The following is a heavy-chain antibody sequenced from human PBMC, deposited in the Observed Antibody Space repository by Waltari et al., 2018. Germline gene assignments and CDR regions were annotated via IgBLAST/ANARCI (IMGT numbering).Heavy chain of an antibody. J-gene: IGHJ2*01. V-gene: IGHV3-74*01. CDR3: ARGARRTTVTTGWWYFDL. D-gene: IGHD4-17*01. CDR1: GFTYSMYW. CDR2: SNSDGSSK. Sequence: EVQLVESGGGLVQPGGSLRLSCAASGFTYSMYWMHWVRQAPGKGLVWVSSSNSDGSSKSYADSVKGRFTISKDNAKNTVYLQMNSLRAEDTAIYYCARGARRTTVTTGWWYFDLWGRGTLVTVSS.